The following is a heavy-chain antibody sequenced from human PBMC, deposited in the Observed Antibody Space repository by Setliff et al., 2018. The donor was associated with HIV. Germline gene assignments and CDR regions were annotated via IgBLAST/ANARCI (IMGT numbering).Heavy chain of an antibody. D-gene: IGHD3-22*01. Sequence: GASVKVSCKASGYRFTGYYMYWVRQAPGQGLEWMGWINPNSGGTQYAQKFQGRVTMTWDTSTSTGYMEVYRLTSDDTAVYFCARSCRSSGYCHFDYWGQGTLVTVS. CDR2: INPNSGGT. V-gene: IGHV1-2*02. CDR3: ARSCRSSGYCHFDY. J-gene: IGHJ4*02. CDR1: GYRFTGYY.